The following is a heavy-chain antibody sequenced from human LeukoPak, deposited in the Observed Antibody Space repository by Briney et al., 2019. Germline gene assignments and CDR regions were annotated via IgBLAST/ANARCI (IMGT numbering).Heavy chain of an antibody. Sequence: GESLKISCKGSGYSFISYWIGWVRQMPGKGLEWMGIIYPGDSDTRYSPSFEGQVTISADKSISTAYLQWSSLKASDTAMYYCARQLGYYGSGRKARDYWGQGTLVTVSS. D-gene: IGHD3-10*01. CDR1: GYSFISYW. CDR3: ARQLGYYGSGRKARDY. V-gene: IGHV5-51*01. J-gene: IGHJ4*02. CDR2: IYPGDSDT.